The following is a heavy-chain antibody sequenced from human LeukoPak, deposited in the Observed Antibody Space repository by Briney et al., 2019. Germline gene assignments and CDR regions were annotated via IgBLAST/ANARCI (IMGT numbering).Heavy chain of an antibody. D-gene: IGHD3-3*01. J-gene: IGHJ4*02. Sequence: SETLSLTCTVSGGSISSYYWSWIRQPPGKGLEWIGYIYYSGSTNYNPSLKSRVTISVDTSKNQFSLKLSSVTAADTAGYYCARYHGVVTSFDYWGQGTLVTVSS. CDR3: ARYHGVVTSFDY. V-gene: IGHV4-59*01. CDR1: GGSISSYY. CDR2: IYYSGST.